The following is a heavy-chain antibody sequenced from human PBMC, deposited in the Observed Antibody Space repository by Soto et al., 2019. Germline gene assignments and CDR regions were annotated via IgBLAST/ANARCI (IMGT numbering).Heavy chain of an antibody. CDR3: ARGILTGTTDYYYYGMDV. Sequence: PSETLSLTCAVYGGSFSGYYWSWIRQPPGKGLEWIGEINHSGSTNYNPSLKSRVTISVGTSKNQFSLKLSSVTAADTAVYYCARGILTGTTDYYYYGMDVWGQGTTVTVSS. V-gene: IGHV4-34*01. CDR2: INHSGST. D-gene: IGHD1-7*01. J-gene: IGHJ6*02. CDR1: GGSFSGYY.